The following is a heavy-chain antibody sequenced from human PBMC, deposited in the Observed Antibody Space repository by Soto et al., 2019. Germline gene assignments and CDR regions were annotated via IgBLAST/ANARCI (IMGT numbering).Heavy chain of an antibody. CDR2: ISYDGSNK. J-gene: IGHJ4*02. V-gene: IGHV3-30-3*01. D-gene: IGHD1-1*01. CDR3: ARQPQELLDY. CDR1: GFTFSSYA. Sequence: QVQLVESGGGVVQPGRSLRLSYAASGFTFSSYAMHWVRQAPGKGLEWVAVISYDGSNKYYADSVKGRFTISRDNSKNTLYLQMNSLRAEDTAVYYRARQPQELLDYWGQGTLVTVSS.